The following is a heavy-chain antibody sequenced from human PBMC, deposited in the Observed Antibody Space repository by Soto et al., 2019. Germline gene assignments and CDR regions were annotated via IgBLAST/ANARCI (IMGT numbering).Heavy chain of an antibody. Sequence: QVQLQESGPGLVKPSGTLSLTCAVSGGSISSSNWWSWVRQPPGKGLEWVGAIYHSGSTNYNRSLKIRVTVSVDESKNQFSLKLSSVTAADTAVYYSASDRLSSSRPWGDYGMAVWGQGTTVTVSS. V-gene: IGHV4-4*02. J-gene: IGHJ6*02. CDR3: ASDRLSSSRPWGDYGMAV. CDR2: IYHSGST. D-gene: IGHD6-13*01. CDR1: GGSISSSNW.